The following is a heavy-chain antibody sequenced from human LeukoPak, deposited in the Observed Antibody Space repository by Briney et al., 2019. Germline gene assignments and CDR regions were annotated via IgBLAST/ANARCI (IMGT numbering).Heavy chain of an antibody. CDR1: GFTFSSYS. D-gene: IGHD6-13*01. J-gene: IGHJ4*02. CDR2: ISSSSYI. CDR3: ARDLGQQLVHFDY. V-gene: IGHV3-21*01. Sequence: PGGSLRLSCAASGFTFSSYSMNWVRQAPGKGLEWVSSISSSSYIYYADLVKGRFTISKDNAKNSLYLQMNSLRAEDTAVYYCARDLGQQLVHFDYWGQGTLVTVSS.